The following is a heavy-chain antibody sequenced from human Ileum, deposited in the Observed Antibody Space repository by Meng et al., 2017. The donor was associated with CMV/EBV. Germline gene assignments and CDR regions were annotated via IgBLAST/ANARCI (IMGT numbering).Heavy chain of an antibody. Sequence: SGFSVSRNDMSWVRQAPGKGLEWVSGIFGGGDTYYGDSVKGRFTISRDNSKNTLYLQMNSLRSEDTSVYYCASYKRQLVGGLYWYFDLWGRGTLVTVSS. V-gene: IGHV3-66*02. J-gene: IGHJ2*01. D-gene: IGHD6-13*01. CDR2: IFGGGDT. CDR1: GFSVSRND. CDR3: ASYKRQLVGGLYWYFDL.